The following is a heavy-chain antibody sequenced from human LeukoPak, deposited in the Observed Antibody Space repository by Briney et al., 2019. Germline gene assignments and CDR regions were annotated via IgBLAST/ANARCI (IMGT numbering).Heavy chain of an antibody. CDR1: GGSFSGYY. CDR3: ARGIALRSTLGFDP. Sequence: KPSETLSLTCAVYGGSFSGYYWSWIRQPPGKGLEWIGEINHSGSTNYNPSLKSRVTISVDTSKNQFSLKLSSVTAADTAVYYCARGIALRSTLGFDPWGPGTLVTVSS. V-gene: IGHV4-34*01. CDR2: INHSGST. D-gene: IGHD2/OR15-2a*01. J-gene: IGHJ5*02.